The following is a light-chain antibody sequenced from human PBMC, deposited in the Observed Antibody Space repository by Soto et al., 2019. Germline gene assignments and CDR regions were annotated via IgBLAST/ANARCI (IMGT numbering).Light chain of an antibody. J-gene: IGKJ2*01. CDR3: QLYGFSPLYT. Sequence: EIVLTQSPGTLSLSPGERATLSCRASQSVSSNYFAWYQQKPGQAPRLVIYGASSRATGIPDRFSGSGSGIDFTLTISRLEPEDFAVYYCQLYGFSPLYTFGQGTKLEIK. V-gene: IGKV3-20*01. CDR2: GAS. CDR1: QSVSSNY.